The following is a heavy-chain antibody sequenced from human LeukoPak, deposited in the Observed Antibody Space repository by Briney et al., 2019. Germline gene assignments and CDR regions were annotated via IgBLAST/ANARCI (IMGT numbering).Heavy chain of an antibody. CDR1: GYSISSGYY. D-gene: IGHD4-23*01. V-gene: IGHV4-38-2*02. CDR3: ARQRWGFRAFDI. J-gene: IGHJ3*02. CDR2: INHSGST. Sequence: SETLSLTCTVSGYSISSGYYWGWIRQPPGKGLEWIGEINHSGSTNYNPSLKSRVTISVDTSKNQFSLKLSSVTAADTAVYYCARQRWGFRAFDIWGQGTMVTVSS.